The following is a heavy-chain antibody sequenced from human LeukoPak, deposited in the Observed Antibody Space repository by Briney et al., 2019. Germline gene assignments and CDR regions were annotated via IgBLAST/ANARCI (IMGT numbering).Heavy chain of an antibody. V-gene: IGHV3-23*01. D-gene: IGHD3-22*01. CDR3: AKDPPYDSSGACFDY. Sequence: GGSLRLSCAASGFTFSSYAMSWVRQAPGRGLEWVSAISGSGGSTYYADSVKGRFTISRDNSKNTLYLQMNSLRAEDTAVYYCAKDPPYDSSGACFDYWGQGTLVTVSS. CDR2: ISGSGGST. J-gene: IGHJ4*02. CDR1: GFTFSSYA.